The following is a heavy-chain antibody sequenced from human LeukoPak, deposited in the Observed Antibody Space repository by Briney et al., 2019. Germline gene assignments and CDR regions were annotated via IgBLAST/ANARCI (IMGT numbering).Heavy chain of an antibody. Sequence: KPSETLSLTCTVSGGSISSGGYYWSWIRQHPGEGLEWIGYIYYSGSTYYNPSLKSRVTISVDTSKNQFSLKLSSVTAADTAVYYCARNVLLWFGELQYYFDYWGQGTLVTVSS. J-gene: IGHJ4*02. CDR3: ARNVLLWFGELQYYFDY. CDR1: GGSISSGGYY. V-gene: IGHV4-31*03. CDR2: IYYSGST. D-gene: IGHD3-10*01.